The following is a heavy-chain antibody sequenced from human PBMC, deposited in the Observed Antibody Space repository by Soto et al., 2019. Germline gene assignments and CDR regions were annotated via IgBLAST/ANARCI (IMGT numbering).Heavy chain of an antibody. CDR1: GFTFSSYG. CDR3: AGGLYCSGGSCYDY. V-gene: IGHV3-30*03. Sequence: GSLILSCSASGFTFSSYGMHWVRQAPGKGLEWVAVISYDGSNKYYADSVKGRFTISRDNSKNTLYLQMNSLRAEDTDVYYSAGGLYCSGGSCYDYWGQGTLVTVYS. CDR2: ISYDGSNK. J-gene: IGHJ4*02. D-gene: IGHD2-15*01.